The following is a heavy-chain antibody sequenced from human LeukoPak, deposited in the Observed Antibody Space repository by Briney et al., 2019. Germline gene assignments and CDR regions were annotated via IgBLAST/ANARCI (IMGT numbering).Heavy chain of an antibody. Sequence: SETLSLTCTVSGGSISSSSYYWGWIRQPPGKGLEWIGSIYYSGSTYYNPSLKSRVTIPVDTSKNQFSLKLSSVTAADTAVYYCAITLYDSSGYYEPFDYWGQGTLVTVSS. D-gene: IGHD3-22*01. CDR1: GGSISSSSYY. V-gene: IGHV4-39*01. J-gene: IGHJ4*02. CDR2: IYYSGST. CDR3: AITLYDSSGYYEPFDY.